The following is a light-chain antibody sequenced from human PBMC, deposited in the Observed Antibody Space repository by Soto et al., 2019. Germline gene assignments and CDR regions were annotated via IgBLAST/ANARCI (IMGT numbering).Light chain of an antibody. CDR2: GNT. CDR3: RSFDSSRSVV. Sequence: QTVVPQPPSLSGAPGQRVTISCTGSSSNIGAGYDVHRYQQLPGRAPNLLIYGNTNRPQGVPDRFSGSKSGTAASLALTGLQAEDEADYYCRSFDSSRSVVFGGGTKRTVL. CDR1: SSNIGAGYD. V-gene: IGLV1-40*01. J-gene: IGLJ2*01.